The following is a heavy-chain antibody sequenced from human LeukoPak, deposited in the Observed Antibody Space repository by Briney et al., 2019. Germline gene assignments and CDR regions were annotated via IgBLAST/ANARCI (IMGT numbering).Heavy chain of an antibody. D-gene: IGHD3-10*01. CDR1: GFTFSSYT. CDR3: AKVRYGSGSYTFDY. J-gene: IGHJ4*02. V-gene: IGHV3-21*04. Sequence: PGGSLRLSCAASGFTFSSYTMNWVRQAPGKGLEWVSSISSSSSYIYYADSVKGRFTISRDNFKNTLYLQMNSLRAEDTAFYYCAKVRYGSGSYTFDYWGQGTLVTVSS. CDR2: ISSSSSYI.